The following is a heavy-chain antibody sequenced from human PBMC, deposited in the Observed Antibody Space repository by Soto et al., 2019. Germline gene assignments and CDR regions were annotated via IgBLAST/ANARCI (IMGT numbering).Heavy chain of an antibody. CDR1: GGTFSSYA. D-gene: IGHD3-22*01. V-gene: IGHV1-69*13. Sequence: SVKVSCKASGGTFSSYAISWVRQAPGQGLEWVGGVIPIFDTANYAQKFQGRVAITADESTSTAYMELSSLRSEDTAVYYCARAPRSSSGTYYFDYWGQGTLVTVSS. CDR3: ARAPRSSSGTYYFDY. CDR2: VIPIFDTA. J-gene: IGHJ4*02.